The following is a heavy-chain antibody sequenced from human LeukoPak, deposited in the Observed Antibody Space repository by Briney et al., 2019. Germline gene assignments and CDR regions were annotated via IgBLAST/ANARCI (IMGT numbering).Heavy chain of an antibody. CDR1: GGSISSYY. Sequence: SETLSLNCTVSGGSISSYYWSWIRQPPGKGLECIGYIYASGSTNYNPSLKSRVTISVDTSKNQFSLKLSSVTAADTAVYYCARRLSSYRYCSNGVCTPVAAFDIWGQGTMVTVSS. CDR2: IYASGST. V-gene: IGHV4-4*09. J-gene: IGHJ3*02. CDR3: ARRLSSYRYCSNGVCTPVAAFDI. D-gene: IGHD2-8*01.